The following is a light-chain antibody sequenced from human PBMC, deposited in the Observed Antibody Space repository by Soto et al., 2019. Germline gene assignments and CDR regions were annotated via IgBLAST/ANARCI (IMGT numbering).Light chain of an antibody. CDR1: QSVGNS. J-gene: IGKJ1*01. CDR2: GAS. CDR3: LQYNKWPPWT. V-gene: IGKV3-15*01. Sequence: VMTQFPATLSVSPGERVTLSCRASQSVGNSLAWYRQKPGQAPRLLVYGASTRATGIPARISGSGSGTEFTLTITSLQSEDFAFYCCLQYNKWPPWTFGQGTKVEIK.